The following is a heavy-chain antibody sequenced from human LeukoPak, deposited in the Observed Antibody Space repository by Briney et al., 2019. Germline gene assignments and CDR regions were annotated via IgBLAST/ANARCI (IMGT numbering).Heavy chain of an antibody. CDR1: GYTFTSYD. Sequence: ASVKVSCKASGYTFTSYDINWVRQATGQGREWMRWMNPNSGNTGYAQKFQGRVTMTRNTSISTAYMELSSLRSEDTAVYYCARANSSSWYEFYYYYYMDVWGKGTTVTVSS. J-gene: IGHJ6*03. CDR3: ARANSSSWYEFYYYYYMDV. V-gene: IGHV1-8*01. D-gene: IGHD6-13*01. CDR2: MNPNSGNT.